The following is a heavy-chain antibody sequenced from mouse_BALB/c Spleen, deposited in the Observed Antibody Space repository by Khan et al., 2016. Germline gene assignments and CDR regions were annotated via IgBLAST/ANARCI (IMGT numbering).Heavy chain of an antibody. CDR3: ARSPLYGYDPYYFDY. D-gene: IGHD2-2*01. CDR2: ISYSGSS. V-gene: IGHV3-2*02. Sequence: VQLKESGPGLVKPSQSLSLTCNVTGYSITSDYAWNWIRQFPGNKLEWMGYISYSGSSSYNPSLKSRISVTRDTSKNQFFLQLNSVTTEDTATXYCARSPLYGYDPYYFDYWGQGTTLTVSS. CDR1: GYSITSDYA. J-gene: IGHJ2*01.